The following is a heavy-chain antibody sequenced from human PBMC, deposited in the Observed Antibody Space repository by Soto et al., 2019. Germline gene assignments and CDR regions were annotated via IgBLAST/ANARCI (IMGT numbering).Heavy chain of an antibody. CDR1: GGSISSGGYY. CDR3: ARAGGYYGSGASWYFDL. V-gene: IGHV4-31*03. CDR2: IYYSGST. Sequence: QVQLQESGPGLVKPSQTLSLTCTVSGGSISSGGYYWGWIRQHPGKGLEWIGYIYYSGSTYYNPSLKSRVTIAVDTSKNQFSLKLGSVTAADTAGYYCARAGGYYGSGASWYFDLWGRGTLVTVSS. J-gene: IGHJ2*01. D-gene: IGHD3-10*01.